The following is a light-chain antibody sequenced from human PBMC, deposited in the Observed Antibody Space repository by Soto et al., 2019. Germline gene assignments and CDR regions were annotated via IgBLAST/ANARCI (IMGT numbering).Light chain of an antibody. CDR2: DAS. CDR3: QQYHYWWT. CDR1: QSISSH. Sequence: EIVMTQSPATLSVSPGETATLSCRASQSISSHLAWYQQKPGQAPRLLMHDASARATGIPARFSGSGSRTEFTLTISSLQSEDFAVYYCQQYHYWWTFGQGTKVEIK. J-gene: IGKJ1*01. V-gene: IGKV3-15*01.